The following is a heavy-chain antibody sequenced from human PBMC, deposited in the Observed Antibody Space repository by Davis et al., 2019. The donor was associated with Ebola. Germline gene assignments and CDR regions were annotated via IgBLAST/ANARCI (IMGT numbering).Heavy chain of an antibody. CDR3: ARGEHDYGDYPRFRGPDYYYYGMDV. V-gene: IGHV1-69*13. CDR2: IIPIFGTA. CDR1: GGTFSSYA. Sequence: SVKVSCKASGGTFSSYAISWVRQAPGQGLEWMGGIIPIFGTANYAQKFQGRVTITADESTSTAYMELSSLRSEDTAVYYCARGEHDYGDYPRFRGPDYYYYGMDVWGQGTTVTVPS. J-gene: IGHJ6*02. D-gene: IGHD4-17*01.